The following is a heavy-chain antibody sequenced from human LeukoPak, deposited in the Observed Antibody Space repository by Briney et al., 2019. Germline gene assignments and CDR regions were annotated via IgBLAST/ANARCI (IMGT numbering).Heavy chain of an antibody. V-gene: IGHV4-34*01. CDR1: GGSFSGYY. J-gene: IGHJ4*02. D-gene: IGHD3-10*01. CDR3: ARRHHYYGSGSYYNRRYYFDY. CDR2: INHSGST. Sequence: SETLSLTCAVYGGSFSGYYWSWIRQPPGKGLEWIGEINHSGSTNYNPSLKSRVTISVDTSKNQFSLKLSSVTAADTAVYYCARRHHYYGSGSYYNRRYYFDYWGQGTLVTVSS.